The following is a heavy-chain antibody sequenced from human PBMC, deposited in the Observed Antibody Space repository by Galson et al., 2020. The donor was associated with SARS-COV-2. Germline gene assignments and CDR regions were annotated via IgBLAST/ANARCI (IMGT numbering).Heavy chain of an antibody. CDR3: ARREIGDWFDP. CDR2: SSSSSSYT. J-gene: IGHJ5*02. V-gene: IGHV3-11*06. Sequence: GGSLRLSCAASGFTFSDYYMSWIRQAPGKGLEWVSYSSSSSSYTNYADSVKGRFTISRDNAKNSLYLQMNSLRAEDTAVYYCARREIGDWFDPWGQGTLVTVSS. D-gene: IGHD3-16*01. CDR1: GFTFSDYY.